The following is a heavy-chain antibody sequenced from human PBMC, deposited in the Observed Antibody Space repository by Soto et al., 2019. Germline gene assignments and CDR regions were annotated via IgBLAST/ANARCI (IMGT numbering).Heavy chain of an antibody. CDR3: TRLPSRHLVDY. CDR2: MFYGVST. CDR1: GSSINSSGYY. D-gene: IGHD3-3*02. J-gene: IGHJ4*02. V-gene: IGHV4-39*01. Sequence: PXATLSLTRTVSGSSINSSGYYWGGIRQPPGKGLEWIGSMFYGVSTYYNPSLKSRVTVSVDTSKNQFSLNLRSVTAADTAVYYCTRLPSRHLVDYWGQGTLVTVSS.